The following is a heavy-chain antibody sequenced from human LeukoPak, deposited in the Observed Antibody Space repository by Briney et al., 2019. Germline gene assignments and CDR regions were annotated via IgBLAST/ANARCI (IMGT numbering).Heavy chain of an antibody. J-gene: IGHJ4*02. CDR3: ATSIAVAGTPDY. Sequence: ASVKVSRKASGYTYTGYYMHWVRQAPGQGLEWMGWINPNSGGTNYAQKFQGRVTMTRDTSISTAYMELSRLRSDDTAVYYCATSIAVAGTPDYWGQGTLVTVSS. V-gene: IGHV1-2*02. CDR2: INPNSGGT. CDR1: GYTYTGYY. D-gene: IGHD6-19*01.